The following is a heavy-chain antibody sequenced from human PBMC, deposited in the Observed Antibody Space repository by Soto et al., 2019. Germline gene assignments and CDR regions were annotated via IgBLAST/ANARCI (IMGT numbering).Heavy chain of an antibody. CDR2: MSGTGGST. Sequence: EVQLLESGGGLVQPGRYLRLSCAASGFTFSSYAMNWVRQAPGKGLEWVSAMSGTGGSTYYADSVKGRFTISRDNSKNAMYQQMNSRRVENTAVFYCAKAGFSSGWSPSYFDYWGQGTLVTVSS. J-gene: IGHJ4*02. CDR1: GFTFSSYA. V-gene: IGHV3-23*01. D-gene: IGHD6-19*01. CDR3: AKAGFSSGWSPSYFDY.